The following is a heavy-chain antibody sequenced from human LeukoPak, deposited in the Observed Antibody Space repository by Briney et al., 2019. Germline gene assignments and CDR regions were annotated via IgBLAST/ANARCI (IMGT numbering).Heavy chain of an antibody. J-gene: IGHJ3*02. CDR2: ISGSGGST. Sequence: PGGSLRLSCAASGFIFSSYAMSWVRQAPGKGLEWVSTISGSGGSTYYADSVKGRFTISRDNSKNTVYLQMNSLRAEDTAVYYCAKDSPYGDYVLVIFDIWGQGTMVTVSS. D-gene: IGHD4-17*01. V-gene: IGHV3-23*01. CDR1: GFIFSSYA. CDR3: AKDSPYGDYVLVIFDI.